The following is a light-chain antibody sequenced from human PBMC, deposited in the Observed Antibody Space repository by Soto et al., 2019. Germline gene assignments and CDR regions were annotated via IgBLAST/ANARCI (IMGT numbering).Light chain of an antibody. V-gene: IGLV2-14*03. CDR2: DVS. CDR1: SSDVGGYNY. Sequence: PLTQPASVSGSPGQSITISCTGTSSDVGGYNYVSWYQHHPGKAPKLIIYDVSNRPSGVSIRFSGSKSDNTASLTISGLQPEDEADYHCSSYTTSNTRQIVFGTGTKVTVL. J-gene: IGLJ1*01. CDR3: SSYTTSNTRQIV.